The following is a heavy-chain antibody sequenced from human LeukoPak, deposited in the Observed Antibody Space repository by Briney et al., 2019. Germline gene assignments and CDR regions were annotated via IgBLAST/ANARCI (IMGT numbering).Heavy chain of an antibody. J-gene: IGHJ4*02. Sequence: SVKVSCKASGGTFSSYAISWVRQAPGQGLEWMGGIIPIFGTANYAQKFQGRVTITADKSTSTAYLELSSLRSEDTAVYYCARGPGHGWYECNYWGQGTLVTVSS. V-gene: IGHV1-69*06. CDR2: IIPIFGTA. CDR3: ARGPGHGWYECNY. D-gene: IGHD6-19*01. CDR1: GGTFSSYA.